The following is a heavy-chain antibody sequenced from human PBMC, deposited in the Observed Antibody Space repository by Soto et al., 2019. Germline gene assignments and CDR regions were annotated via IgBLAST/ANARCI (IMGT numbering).Heavy chain of an antibody. CDR1: GFTFSSYA. J-gene: IGHJ4*02. Sequence: GGSLRLSCAASGFTFSSYAMSWVRQAPGKGLEWVSAISGSGGSTYYADSVKGRFTISRDNSKNTLYLQMNSLRAEDTAVYYCAKDGQLWSIPAEFDYWGQGTLVTVSS. D-gene: IGHD5-18*01. CDR2: ISGSGGST. V-gene: IGHV3-23*01. CDR3: AKDGQLWSIPAEFDY.